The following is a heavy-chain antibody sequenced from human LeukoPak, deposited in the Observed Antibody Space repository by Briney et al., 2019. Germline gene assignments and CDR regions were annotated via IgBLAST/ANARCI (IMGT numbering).Heavy chain of an antibody. CDR2: ISYNGGDK. V-gene: IGHV3-30*04. CDR3: AREPFGGGSASDY. Sequence: GGSLRLSCAASGFTFSTYATHWVRQAPGKGLEWVSVISYNGGDKYYADSVKGRFTISRDNSKNTLFLQTNSLRPEDTAVYYCAREPFGGGSASDYWGQGTLVTVSS. CDR1: GFTFSTYA. D-gene: IGHD3-16*01. J-gene: IGHJ4*02.